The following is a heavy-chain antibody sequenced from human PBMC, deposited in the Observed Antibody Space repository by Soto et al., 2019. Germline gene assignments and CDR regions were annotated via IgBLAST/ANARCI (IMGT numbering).Heavy chain of an antibody. Sequence: PSETLSLTCAVYGGSFSGYYWSWIRQPPGKGLEWIGEINHSGSTNYNPSLKSRVTISVDTSKNQFSLKLSSVTAADTAVYYCARGLYGYSSGWQDYYHYGMDVWGQGTTVTVSS. CDR3: ARGLYGYSSGWQDYYHYGMDV. CDR1: GGSFSGYY. J-gene: IGHJ6*02. D-gene: IGHD6-19*01. V-gene: IGHV4-34*01. CDR2: INHSGST.